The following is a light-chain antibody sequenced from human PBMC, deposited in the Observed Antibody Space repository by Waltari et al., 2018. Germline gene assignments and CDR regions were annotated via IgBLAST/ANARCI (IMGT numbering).Light chain of an antibody. J-gene: IGLJ3*02. Sequence: QLVLTQSPSASASLGASVRLPCTLDSGHSSNVVAWVQQQPEKGPRCLLTVNSDGSHTKGDEIPDRFSGSSSGAERYLTISSLQSEDEADYFCQTGGHGTWVFGGGTKLTVL. CDR3: QTGGHGTWV. CDR2: VNSDGSH. V-gene: IGLV4-69*01. CDR1: SGHSSNV.